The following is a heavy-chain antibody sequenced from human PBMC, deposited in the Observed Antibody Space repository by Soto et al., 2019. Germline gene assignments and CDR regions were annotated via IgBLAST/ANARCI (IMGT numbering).Heavy chain of an antibody. CDR3: ARVHGDYGRYFDY. CDR2: IYHSGNT. V-gene: IGHV4-30-2*01. CDR1: GGSISSSVYS. J-gene: IGHJ4*02. D-gene: IGHD4-17*01. Sequence: QLQLQESGSGLVKPSQTLSLTCAVSGGSISSSVYSWSWIRQPLGKGLEWVGYIYHSGNTYYNPAHKSRVNRSADRSKNQFSLKLSSVTAADTAVYFCARVHGDYGRYFDYWGQGTLVTVSS.